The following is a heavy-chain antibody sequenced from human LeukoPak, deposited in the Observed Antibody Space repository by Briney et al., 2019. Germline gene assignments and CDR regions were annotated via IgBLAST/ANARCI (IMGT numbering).Heavy chain of an antibody. J-gene: IGHJ3*01. Sequence: GGSLRLSCAASGFTFSSYAMSWVRQAPGKGLEWVSAISGSGGSTYYADSVKGRFTISRDNSKNALYLQMNSLRAEDTAIYYCAKGGLIAVAGSYWGQGTMVTVSS. D-gene: IGHD6-19*01. CDR3: AKGGLIAVAGSY. CDR1: GFTFSSYA. V-gene: IGHV3-23*01. CDR2: ISGSGGST.